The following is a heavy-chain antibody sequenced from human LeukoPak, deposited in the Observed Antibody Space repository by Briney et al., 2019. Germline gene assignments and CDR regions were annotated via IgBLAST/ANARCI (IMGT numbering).Heavy chain of an antibody. V-gene: IGHV3-15*01. J-gene: IGHJ6*02. CDR2: IKRTTDGGAV. D-gene: IGHD3-16*01. CDR3: TSTLGY. Sequence: GGSLRLSCAASGFTFSNVWMTWVRQAPGKGLEWVGRIKRTTDGGAVDYAAPVKGRFTISRDDSKTTLYLQMNSLKTEDTAIYYCTSTLGYCGQGTTVTVSS. CDR1: GFTFSNVW.